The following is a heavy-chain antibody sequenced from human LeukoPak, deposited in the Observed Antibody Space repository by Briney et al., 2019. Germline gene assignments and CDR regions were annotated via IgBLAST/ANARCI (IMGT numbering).Heavy chain of an antibody. Sequence: SETLSLTCAVYGGSFSGYYWSWIRHPPGKGLEWIGEINHSGSTNYNPSLKSRVTISVDTSKNQSSLKLSSVTAADTAVYYCASERYSSSWYGPFDIWGQGTMVTVSS. D-gene: IGHD6-13*01. CDR3: ASERYSSSWYGPFDI. V-gene: IGHV4-34*01. CDR1: GGSFSGYY. CDR2: INHSGST. J-gene: IGHJ3*02.